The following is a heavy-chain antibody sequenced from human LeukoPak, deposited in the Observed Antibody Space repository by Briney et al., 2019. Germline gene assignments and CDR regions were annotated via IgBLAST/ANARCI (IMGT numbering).Heavy chain of an antibody. Sequence: ASVKVSCKASGYTFTGYYMHWVRQAPGQGLEWMGWINPNSGGTNYAQKFQGRVTMTRDTSISTAYMELSRLRSDDTAVYYCARVTLSSSSGGGYMDVWGKGTTVTVSS. J-gene: IGHJ6*03. CDR1: GYTFTGYY. V-gene: IGHV1-2*02. CDR3: ARVTLSSSSGGGYMDV. D-gene: IGHD6-6*01. CDR2: INPNSGGT.